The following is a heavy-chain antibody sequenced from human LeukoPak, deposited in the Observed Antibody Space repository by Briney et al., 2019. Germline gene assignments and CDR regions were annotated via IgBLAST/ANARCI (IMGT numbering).Heavy chain of an antibody. CDR2: ISSSGSTI. V-gene: IGHV3-11*04. CDR3: ARSRSRPLLPPLPKSQYYFDY. J-gene: IGHJ4*02. D-gene: IGHD2-21*01. CDR1: GFTFSDYY. Sequence: PGGSLRLSCAASGFTFSDYYMSWIRQAPGKGLEWVSYISSSGSTIYYADSVKGRFTISRDNAKNSLYLQMNSLRAEDTAVYYCARSRSRPLLPPLPKSQYYFDYWGQGTLVTVSS.